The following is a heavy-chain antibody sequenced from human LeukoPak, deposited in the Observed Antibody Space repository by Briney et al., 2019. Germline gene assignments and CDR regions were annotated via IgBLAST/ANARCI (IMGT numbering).Heavy chain of an antibody. CDR2: IYYSGST. CDR1: GGSISSYH. CDR3: ARGRVYFDY. J-gene: IGHJ4*02. Sequence: SETLSLTCTVSGGSISSYHWSWIRQPPGKGLEWIGYIYYSGSTNYNPSLKSRVTISVDTSKNQFSLKLSSATAADTAVYYCARGRVYFDYWGQGTLVTVSS. V-gene: IGHV4-59*01.